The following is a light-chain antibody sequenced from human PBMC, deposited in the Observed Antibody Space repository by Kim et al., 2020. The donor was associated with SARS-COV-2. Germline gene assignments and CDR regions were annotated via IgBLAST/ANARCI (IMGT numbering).Light chain of an antibody. J-gene: IGLJ2*01. Sequence: VSPGQTASITCSGDKLGDKYACWYQQKPGPSPVLVIYQDSKRPSGIPERFSGSNSGNTATLTISGTQAMDEADYYCQAWDSSTVVFGGGTKLTVL. CDR2: QDS. CDR1: KLGDKY. V-gene: IGLV3-1*01. CDR3: QAWDSSTVV.